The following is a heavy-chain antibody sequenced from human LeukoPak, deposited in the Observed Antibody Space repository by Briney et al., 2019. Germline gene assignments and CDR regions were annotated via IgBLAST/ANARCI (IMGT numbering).Heavy chain of an antibody. CDR2: VNRDGTEK. J-gene: IGHJ4*02. CDR3: VRGDWYFES. V-gene: IGHV3-7*04. CDR1: GFNFSDSR. Sequence: PGGSLRLSCVTSGFNFSDSRMTWVRQAPGKGLQSVANVNRDGTEKHFLDSVEGRFTISRDNAKKSLYLQMSSLRPQDTAVYFCVRGDWYFESWGQGTLVTVSS. D-gene: IGHD2-21*01.